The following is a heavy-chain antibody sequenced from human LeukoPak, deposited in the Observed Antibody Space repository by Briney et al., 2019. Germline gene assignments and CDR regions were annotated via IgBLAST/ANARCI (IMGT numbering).Heavy chain of an antibody. D-gene: IGHD3-3*01. J-gene: IGHJ4*02. CDR3: ARAVSDFWSGWKFDY. CDR1: GFTFSSHW. Sequence: GGSLRLSCAASGFTFSSHWMHWVRQAPGKGLAWVSRINSDGSRISYADSVKGRFTISRDNAKNTLYLQMNSLRAEDTAVYYCARAVSDFWSGWKFDYWGQGTLVTVSS. CDR2: INSDGSRI. V-gene: IGHV3-74*01.